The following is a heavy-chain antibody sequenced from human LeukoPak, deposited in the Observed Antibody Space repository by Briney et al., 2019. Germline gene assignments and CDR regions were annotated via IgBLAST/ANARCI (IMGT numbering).Heavy chain of an antibody. CDR3: ARHSGYSSGWYVDY. J-gene: IGHJ4*02. D-gene: IGHD6-19*01. CDR2: IYYSGST. CDR1: GGSISSYY. Sequence: PSETLSLTCTVSGGSISSYYWSWIRQPPGKGLEWIGYIYYSGSTNYNPSLKSRVTISVDTSKNQFSLKLRSVTAADTAVYYCARHSGYSSGWYVDYWGQGTLVTVSS. V-gene: IGHV4-59*08.